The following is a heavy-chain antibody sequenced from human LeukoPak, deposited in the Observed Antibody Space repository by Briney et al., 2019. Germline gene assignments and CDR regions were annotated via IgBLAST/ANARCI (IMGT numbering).Heavy chain of an antibody. D-gene: IGHD1-26*01. Sequence: GALRLSCAASGFIFSSYAMHWVRQAPGKGLEWVAVISYDGNNKYYGDSVKGRFTISRDNSKNTLYLQMNSLKTEDTAVYYCARDSSGSYVGRNDAFDIWGQGTMVTVSS. CDR1: GFIFSSYA. CDR2: ISYDGNNK. CDR3: ARDSSGSYVGRNDAFDI. V-gene: IGHV3-30-3*01. J-gene: IGHJ3*02.